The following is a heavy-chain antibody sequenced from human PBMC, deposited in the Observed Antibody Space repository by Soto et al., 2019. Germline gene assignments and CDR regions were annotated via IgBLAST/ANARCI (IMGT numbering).Heavy chain of an antibody. V-gene: IGHV1-46*01. CDR1: EYSFTSYY. Sequence: QVQLVQSGVEVKKPGASAKVSCKASEYSFTSYYMHWVRRAPGQGLEWMGMIDPSGDNTGYPQKFQGRVTMTSDTSTSTVYLELSSLRSEDTAMYYCAATRGYSPPFDSWGQGTRVTVS. CDR2: IDPSGDNT. J-gene: IGHJ4*02. D-gene: IGHD3-22*01. CDR3: AATRGYSPPFDS.